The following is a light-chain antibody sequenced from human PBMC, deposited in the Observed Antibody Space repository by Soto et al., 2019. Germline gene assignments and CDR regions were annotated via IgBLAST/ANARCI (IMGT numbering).Light chain of an antibody. Sequence: ENVLTQSPGTLSLSPGETATLSCRASQSVSSSYLAWYQQKPDQAPRLXIYGASSRATGIPDRFSGSGSGTDFTLTISRLEPEDFAMYYCHQYGSSPPVTFGQGTRLEIK. J-gene: IGKJ5*01. CDR1: QSVSSSY. V-gene: IGKV3-20*01. CDR2: GAS. CDR3: HQYGSSPPVT.